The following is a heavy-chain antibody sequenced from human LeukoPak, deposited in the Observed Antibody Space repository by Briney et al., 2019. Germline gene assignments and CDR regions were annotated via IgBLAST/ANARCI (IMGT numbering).Heavy chain of an antibody. CDR1: GGTFSSYT. CDR3: ASGDSSGWYGDY. Sequence: SVKVSCKASGGTFSSYTISWVRQAPGQGLEWMGRIIPIFGTANYAQKFQGRVTITTDESTSTAYMELSSLRSEDTAVYYCASGDSSGWYGDYWGQGTLVTVSS. V-gene: IGHV1-69*05. CDR2: IIPIFGTA. D-gene: IGHD6-19*01. J-gene: IGHJ4*02.